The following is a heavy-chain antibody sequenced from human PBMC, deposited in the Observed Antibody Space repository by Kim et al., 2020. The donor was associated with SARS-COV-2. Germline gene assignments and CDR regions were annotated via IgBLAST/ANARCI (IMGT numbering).Heavy chain of an antibody. CDR1: GFTFSSYW. CDR2: IKQDGSEK. J-gene: IGHJ6*02. CDR3: ARAPWAYCSSTSCSRTYYYYGMDV. Sequence: GGSLRLSCAASGFTFSSYWMSWVRQAPGKGLERVANIKQDGSEKYYVDSVKGRFTISRDNAKNSLYLQMNSLRAEDTAVYYCARAPWAYCSSTSCSRTYYYYGMDVWSQGTTVTVSS. V-gene: IGHV3-7*01. D-gene: IGHD2-2*01.